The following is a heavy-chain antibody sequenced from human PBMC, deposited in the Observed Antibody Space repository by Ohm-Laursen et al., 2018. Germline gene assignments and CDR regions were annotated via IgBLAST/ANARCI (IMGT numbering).Heavy chain of an antibody. Sequence: SQALSLTCTVSGGSISSGGYYWSWIRQHPGKGLEWIGYIYYSGSTYYNPSLKSRVTISVDTSKNQFSLKLSSVTAADTAVYYCARNGGLGSIFDRTSWGQGTLVTVSS. CDR2: IYYSGST. J-gene: IGHJ5*02. CDR1: GGSISSGGYY. D-gene: IGHD3-9*01. V-gene: IGHV4-31*03. CDR3: ARNGGLGSIFDRTS.